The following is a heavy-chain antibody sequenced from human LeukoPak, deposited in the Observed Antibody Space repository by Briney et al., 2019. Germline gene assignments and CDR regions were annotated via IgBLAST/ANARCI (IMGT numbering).Heavy chain of an antibody. CDR2: IPASGGST. CDR1: GFTFSSNV. D-gene: IGHD6-19*01. CDR3: AKESSGGWYFDY. J-gene: IGHJ4*02. V-gene: IGHV3-23*01. Sequence: GGSLRLSCAASGFTFSSNVMIWVRQAPGKGLEWVSSIPASGGSTYYADSVKGRFTISRDNSKNSLYLQMNSLRAEDTAVYYCAKESSGGWYFDYRGQGTLVTVSS.